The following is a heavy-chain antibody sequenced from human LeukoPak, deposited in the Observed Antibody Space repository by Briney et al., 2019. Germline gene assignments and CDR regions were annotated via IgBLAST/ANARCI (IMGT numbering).Heavy chain of an antibody. CDR2: IYYSGST. CDR1: GGSISSSSYY. CDR3: ARGWGPEYSSSDYYYYGMDV. D-gene: IGHD6-6*01. J-gene: IGHJ6*02. Sequence: SETLSLTCTVSGGSISSSSYYWGWIRQPPGTGLEWIGSIYYSGSTYYNPSLKSRVTISVDTSKNQFSLKLSSVTAADTAVYYCARGWGPEYSSSDYYYYGMDVWGQGTTVTVSS. V-gene: IGHV4-39*01.